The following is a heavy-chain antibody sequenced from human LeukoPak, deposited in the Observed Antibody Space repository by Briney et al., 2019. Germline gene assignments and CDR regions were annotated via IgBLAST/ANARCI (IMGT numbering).Heavy chain of an antibody. V-gene: IGHV4-34*01. Sequence: SETLSLTCAVYGGSFSGYYWSWIRQPPGKGLEWIGEINHSGSTNYNPSLKSRVTISVDTSKNQFSLKLSSVTAADTAVYYCARGYCSGGSCYWFDYWGQGTLVTVSS. D-gene: IGHD2-15*01. CDR2: INHSGST. CDR1: GGSFSGYY. J-gene: IGHJ4*02. CDR3: ARGYCSGGSCYWFDY.